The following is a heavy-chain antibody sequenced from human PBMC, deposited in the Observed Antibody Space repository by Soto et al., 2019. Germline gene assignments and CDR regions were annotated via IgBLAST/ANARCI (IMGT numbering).Heavy chain of an antibody. D-gene: IGHD1-1*01. CDR1: GFTFSSYA. CDR2: ISGSGGST. J-gene: IGHJ5*02. Sequence: GESLKISCAASGFTFSSYAMSWVRQAPGKGLEWVSAISGSGGSTYYADSVKGRFTISRDNSKNTLYLQMNSLRAEDTAVYYCAKDHNWNLFGPLEAWGQGTLVTVSS. CDR3: AKDHNWNLFGPLEA. V-gene: IGHV3-23*01.